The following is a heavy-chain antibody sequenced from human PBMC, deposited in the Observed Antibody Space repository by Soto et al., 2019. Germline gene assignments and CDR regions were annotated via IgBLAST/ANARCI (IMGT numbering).Heavy chain of an antibody. CDR3: AREIVVINGGFDY. V-gene: IGHV3-30-3*01. Sequence: QVQLVESGGGVVQPGRSLRLSCAAPGFTFSSYAMHWVRQAPGKGLEWVAVISYDGSNKYYADSVKGRFTISRDNSKNTLYLQMNSLRAEDTAVYYCAREIVVINGGFDYWGQGTLVTVSS. J-gene: IGHJ4*02. CDR1: GFTFSSYA. D-gene: IGHD3-22*01. CDR2: ISYDGSNK.